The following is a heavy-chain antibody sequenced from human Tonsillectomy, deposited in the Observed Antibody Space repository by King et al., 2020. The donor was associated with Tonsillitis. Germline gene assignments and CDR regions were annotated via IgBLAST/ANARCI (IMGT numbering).Heavy chain of an antibody. CDR2: IYYIGST. D-gene: IGHD6-19*01. V-gene: IGHV4-59*01. J-gene: IGHJ4*02. Sequence: QLQESGPGLVKPSETLSLTCTVSGGSISSYCWSWIRQPPGKGLEWLGYIYYIGSTNYTPSLKSRVTISVDTSKNQFSLRLSSVTAADTAVYYCASSAQEWLVDFWGQGTLVTVSS. CDR3: ASSAQEWLVDF. CDR1: GGSISSYC.